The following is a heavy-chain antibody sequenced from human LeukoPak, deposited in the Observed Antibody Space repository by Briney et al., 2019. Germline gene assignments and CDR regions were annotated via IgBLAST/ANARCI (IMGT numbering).Heavy chain of an antibody. J-gene: IGHJ5*02. Sequence: GGSLRLSCAASGFTFSSYNMNWVRQAPGKGLEWVSSISSSGTYIYYADSLKGRFTISRDNAKNSLYLQMNSLRAEDTAVYYCAREVAGYNWFVPWGQGTLVTVDS. CDR3: AREVAGYNWFVP. V-gene: IGHV3-21*01. CDR1: GFTFSSYN. D-gene: IGHD6-19*01. CDR2: ISSSGTYI.